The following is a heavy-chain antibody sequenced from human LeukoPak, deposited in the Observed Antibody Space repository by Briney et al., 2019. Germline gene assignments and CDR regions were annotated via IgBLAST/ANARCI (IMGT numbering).Heavy chain of an antibody. CDR2: FIPILGTA. J-gene: IGHJ6*03. CDR1: GGTFRSYV. D-gene: IGHD1-1*01. V-gene: IGHV1-69*13. CDR3: ARGPDWNDYYYYYMDV. Sequence: VKVSCKAFGGTFRSYVISWVRQAPGQGLEWLGGFIPILGTANYDQKFQGRVTSTVDESTSTAYMELSSLRSEDTAVYYCARGPDWNDYYYYYMDVWGKGTTVSISS.